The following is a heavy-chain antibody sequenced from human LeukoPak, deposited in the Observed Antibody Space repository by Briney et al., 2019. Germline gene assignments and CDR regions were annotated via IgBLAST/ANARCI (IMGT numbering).Heavy chain of an antibody. D-gene: IGHD4-17*01. J-gene: IGHJ4*02. CDR2: IRYDGSKT. Sequence: GGSLRLSCAASGFTFSTYGMNWVCQAPGKGLEWVASIRYDGSKTSYADSVKGRFTISRNNSKNTLYLQMNSLRAEDTAVYYCAKHRTGGTYGDYGFDYWGQGTLVPVSS. CDR3: AKHRTGGTYGDYGFDY. V-gene: IGHV3-30*02. CDR1: GFTFSTYG.